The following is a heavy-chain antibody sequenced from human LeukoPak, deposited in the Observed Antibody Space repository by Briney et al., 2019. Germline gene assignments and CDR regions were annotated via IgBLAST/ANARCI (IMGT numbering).Heavy chain of an antibody. J-gene: IGHJ6*03. Sequence: ASVKVSCKASGYTFTGYYMRWVRQAPGQGLEWMGWINPNSGGTNYAQKFQGRVTMTRDTSISTAYMELSRLRSDDTAVYYCARGSYTRSVPAPPGNYYYYMDVWGKGTTVTVSS. D-gene: IGHD2-2*01. V-gene: IGHV1-2*02. CDR2: INPNSGGT. CDR3: ARGSYTRSVPAPPGNYYYYMDV. CDR1: GYTFTGYY.